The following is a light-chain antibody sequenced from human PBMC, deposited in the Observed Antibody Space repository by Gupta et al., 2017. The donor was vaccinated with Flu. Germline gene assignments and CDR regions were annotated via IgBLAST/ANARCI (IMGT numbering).Light chain of an antibody. V-gene: IGKV1-17*01. CDR3: RHLDRDLGMYT. Sequence: SLSASVGDSVTITCRTSQVIRNDLGWYKQKPGKAPKRLVFGASSLQTGVTSTFSVSGAGTEFNLTISSRRPEDFADYYCRHLDRDLGMYTFGQGTKLEIK. CDR1: QVIRND. J-gene: IGKJ2*01. CDR2: GAS.